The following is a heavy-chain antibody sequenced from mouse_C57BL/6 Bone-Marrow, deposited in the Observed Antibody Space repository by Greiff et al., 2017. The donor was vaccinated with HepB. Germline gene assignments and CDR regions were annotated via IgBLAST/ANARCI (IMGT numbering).Heavy chain of an antibody. CDR3: ARDEGNYGWFAY. V-gene: IGHV7-1*01. J-gene: IGHJ3*01. D-gene: IGHD2-1*01. Sequence: EVHLVESGGGLVQSGRSLRLSCATSGFTFSDFYMEWVRQAPGKGLEWIAASRNKANDYTTEYSASVKGRFIVSRDTSQSILYRQRNALRAEDTAIYYCARDEGNYGWFAYWGQGTLVTVSA. CDR2: SRNKANDYTT. CDR1: GFTFSDFY.